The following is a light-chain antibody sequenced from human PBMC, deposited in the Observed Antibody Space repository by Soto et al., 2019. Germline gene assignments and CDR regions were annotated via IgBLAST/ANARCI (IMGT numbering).Light chain of an antibody. V-gene: IGLV2-8*01. CDR2: EVN. CDR3: QQYGASPWT. Sequence: QSVLTQPPSASGSPGQSVAISCTGTSSDVGGYNYVSWYQQHPGKAPKLMIYEVNKRPSGVPDRFSGSKSGNTASLTVSGLQAEDFAVYICQQYGASPWTFGQGTK. J-gene: IGLJ3*02. CDR1: SSDVGGYNY.